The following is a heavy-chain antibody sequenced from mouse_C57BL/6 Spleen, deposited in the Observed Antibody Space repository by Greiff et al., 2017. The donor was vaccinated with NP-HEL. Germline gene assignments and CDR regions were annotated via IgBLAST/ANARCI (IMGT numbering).Heavy chain of an antibody. CDR1: GYTFTSYW. D-gene: IGHD2-4*01. J-gene: IGHJ4*01. Sequence: QVQLQQPGAELVMPGASVKLSCKASGYTFTSYWMHWVKQRPGQGLEWIGEIDPSDSYTNYNQKFKGKSTLTVDKSSSTAYMQLSSLTSEDSAVYYCARDDYDVRENAMDYWGQGTSVTVSS. V-gene: IGHV1-69*01. CDR3: ARDDYDVRENAMDY. CDR2: IDPSDSYT.